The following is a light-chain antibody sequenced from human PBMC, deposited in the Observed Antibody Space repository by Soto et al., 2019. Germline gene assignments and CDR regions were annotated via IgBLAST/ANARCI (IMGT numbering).Light chain of an antibody. CDR3: QQYSTWT. V-gene: IGKV3-15*01. Sequence: MVMTHSPATLSVSPGESATLSCRATHSVSSNLAWYQQKPGQSPRLLIYGASSRATGIPARFSGSGSGTEYTLTISSLQSEDFAVYYCQQYSTWTFGQGTKVDIK. J-gene: IGKJ1*01. CDR2: GAS. CDR1: HSVSSN.